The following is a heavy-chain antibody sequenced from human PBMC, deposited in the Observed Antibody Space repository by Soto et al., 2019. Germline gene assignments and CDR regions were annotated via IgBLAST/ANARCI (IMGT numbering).Heavy chain of an antibody. CDR1: GGSISSYY. D-gene: IGHD6-6*01. Sequence: QVQLQESGPGLVKPSETLSLTCTVSGGSISSYYWSWIRQPPGKGLEWIGYIYYSGSTNYNPSLKSRVTISVDTSKHQFSLRLSSVTAADTAVYYCARRIAARNWAWFDPWGQGTLVTVSS. CDR2: IYYSGST. J-gene: IGHJ5*02. CDR3: ARRIAARNWAWFDP. V-gene: IGHV4-59*08.